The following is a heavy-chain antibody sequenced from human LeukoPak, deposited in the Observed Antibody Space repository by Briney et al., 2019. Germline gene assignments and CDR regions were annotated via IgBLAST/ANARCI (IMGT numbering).Heavy chain of an antibody. CDR1: GYTFTSYS. V-gene: IGHV7-4-1*02. Sequence: ASVKVSGKASGYTFTSYSMNWVRQAPGQGLEWMGGIDTNTGNPTYAQGFTGRFVFSLDTSVSTASLQISSLKAEDTAVYYCARPSLQSPYYFDYWGQGTLVTVSS. CDR3: ARPSLQSPYYFDY. CDR2: IDTNTGNP. J-gene: IGHJ4*02.